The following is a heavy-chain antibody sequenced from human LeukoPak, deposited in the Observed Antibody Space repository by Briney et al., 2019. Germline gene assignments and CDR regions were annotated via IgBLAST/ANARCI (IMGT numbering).Heavy chain of an antibody. Sequence: GGSLRLSCAASGFTFTDYAMNWVRQAPGKGLEWVASTKGNSGSTNYTDSVKDRFTISRDNSKNTVYLQMHSLRADDTAVYYCAKGSYYYDTSGYFDSWGHGALVTVSS. J-gene: IGHJ4*01. CDR1: GFTFTDYA. D-gene: IGHD3-22*01. CDR2: TKGNSGST. V-gene: IGHV3-23*01. CDR3: AKGSYYYDTSGYFDS.